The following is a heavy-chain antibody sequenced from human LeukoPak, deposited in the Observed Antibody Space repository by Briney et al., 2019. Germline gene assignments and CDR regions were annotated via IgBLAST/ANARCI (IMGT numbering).Heavy chain of an antibody. V-gene: IGHV3-53*01. J-gene: IGHJ4*02. CDR2: IYSGGST. D-gene: IGHD3-22*01. CDR1: GFTVSSNY. CDR3: ARLDDMAFDY. Sequence: GGSLRLSCAASGFTVSSNYMSWVRQAPVKGLEWVSVIYSGGSTYYADSVKGRFTISRDNSKNTLYLQMNSLRAEDTAVYYCARLDDMAFDYWGQGTLVTVSS.